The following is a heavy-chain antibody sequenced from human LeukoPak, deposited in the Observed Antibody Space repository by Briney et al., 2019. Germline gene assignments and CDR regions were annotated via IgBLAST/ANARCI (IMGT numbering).Heavy chain of an antibody. Sequence: SETLSLTCAVYGGSFSGYYWSWIRQPPGKGLEWIGEINHSGSTNYNPSLKSRVTISVDTSKNQFSLKLSSVTAADTAVYYCARHVVYYYDSSGYYYSPEYFQHWGQGTLVTVSS. J-gene: IGHJ1*01. D-gene: IGHD3-22*01. CDR3: ARHVVYYYDSSGYYYSPEYFQH. CDR1: GGSFSGYY. CDR2: INHSGST. V-gene: IGHV4-34*01.